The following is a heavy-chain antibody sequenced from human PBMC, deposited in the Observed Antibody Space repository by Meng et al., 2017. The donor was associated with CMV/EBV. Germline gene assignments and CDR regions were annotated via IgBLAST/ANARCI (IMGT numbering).Heavy chain of an antibody. D-gene: IGHD2-2*01. J-gene: IGHJ6*02. CDR3: ARPYCSSTSCYAEMDV. CDR1: GFTFSSYS. CDR2: ISSSSSYI. V-gene: IGHV3-21*01. Sequence: SCAASGFTFSSYSMNWVRQAPGKGLEWVSSISSSSSYIYYADSVKGRFTISRDNAKNSLYLQMNSLRAEDTAVYYCARPYCSSTSCYAEMDVWGQGTTVTVSS.